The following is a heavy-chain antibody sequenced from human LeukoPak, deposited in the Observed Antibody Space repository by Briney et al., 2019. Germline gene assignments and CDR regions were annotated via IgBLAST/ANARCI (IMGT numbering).Heavy chain of an antibody. CDR3: ARDTHYDNAGTTYDY. CDR2: ISNTGSII. Sequence: PGGSLRLSCAASGFTFSDYYMSWIRQTPEKGLEWVPYISNTGSIIYYADSVKGRFTISRDSAKNSLYLQMNSLRAEDTAVYYCARDTHYDNAGTTYDYWGQGTLVTVSS. CDR1: GFTFSDYY. V-gene: IGHV3-11*01. D-gene: IGHD3-22*01. J-gene: IGHJ4*02.